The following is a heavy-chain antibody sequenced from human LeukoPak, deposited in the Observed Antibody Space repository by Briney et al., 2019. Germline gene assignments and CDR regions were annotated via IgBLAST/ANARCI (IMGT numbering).Heavy chain of an antibody. CDR3: ARGKDPRRFSSSSGPMDV. Sequence: PSETLSLTCAVYGGSFSAYYWSWIRQPPGKGLEWIGEINHSGSTNYNLSLKSRVSISIDTSKNQFSLKLSSVTAADTAVYYCARGKDPRRFSSSSGPMDVWGKGTTVTVSS. J-gene: IGHJ6*03. D-gene: IGHD6-6*01. CDR1: GGSFSAYY. CDR2: INHSGST. V-gene: IGHV4-34*01.